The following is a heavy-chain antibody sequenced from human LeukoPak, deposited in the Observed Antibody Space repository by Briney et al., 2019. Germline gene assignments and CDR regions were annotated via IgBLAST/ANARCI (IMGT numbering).Heavy chain of an antibody. Sequence: GGSLRLSCAASGFTFSSYAMSWVRQAPGKGLEWVSAISGSGGSTYYADSVKGRFTISRDNSKNTLYLQMNSLRAEGTAVDYYANDSSYYESSGYYLPDGVFDIWAQGTMVTVSS. CDR3: ANDSSYYESSGYYLPDGVFDI. CDR1: GFTFSSYA. V-gene: IGHV3-23*01. D-gene: IGHD3-22*01. J-gene: IGHJ3*02. CDR2: ISGSGGST.